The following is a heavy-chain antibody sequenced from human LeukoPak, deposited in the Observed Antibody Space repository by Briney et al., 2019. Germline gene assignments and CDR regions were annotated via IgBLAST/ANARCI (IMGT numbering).Heavy chain of an antibody. CDR3: ARDHWVTMVRGVIPLYGLDV. V-gene: IGHV3-30-3*01. CDR2: ISYDGSNK. D-gene: IGHD3-10*01. Sequence: GGSLRLSCAVSGFTFSTYAMHWVRQAPGKGLEWVAVISYDGSNKYYADSVKGRFTISRDNSKSTLYLQMISLRAEDTAVYYCARDHWVTMVRGVIPLYGLDVWGQESTVTVSS. CDR1: GFTFSTYA. J-gene: IGHJ6*02.